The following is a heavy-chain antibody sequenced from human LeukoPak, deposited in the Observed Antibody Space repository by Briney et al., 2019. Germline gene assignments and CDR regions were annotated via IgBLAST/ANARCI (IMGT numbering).Heavy chain of an antibody. CDR1: GYTFTSYD. CDR2: MNPNSGNT. J-gene: IGHJ3*02. D-gene: IGHD3-10*01. CDR3: ARGEGYYGSGSYYLDAFDI. Sequence: ASVKVSCKASGYTFTSYDINWVRQATGRGLEWMGWMNPNSGNTGYAQKFQGRVTMTRNTSISTAYMELSSLRSEDTAVYYCARGEGYYGSGSYYLDAFDIWGQGTMVTVSS. V-gene: IGHV1-8*01.